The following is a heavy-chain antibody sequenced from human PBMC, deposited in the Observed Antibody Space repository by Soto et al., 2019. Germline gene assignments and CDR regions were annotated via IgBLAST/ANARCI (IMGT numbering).Heavy chain of an antibody. CDR1: GYSFTSYW. V-gene: IGHV5-51*01. J-gene: IGHJ4*02. Sequence: PGESLKISCKGSGYSFTSYWIGWVRQMPGKGLEWMGIIYPGDSDARYSPSFQGQATISADKSISTAYLQWSSLKASDTAMYYCARPQAPSDSYFYFDYWGQGTLVTGSS. D-gene: IGHD1-26*01. CDR3: ARPQAPSDSYFYFDY. CDR2: IYPGDSDA.